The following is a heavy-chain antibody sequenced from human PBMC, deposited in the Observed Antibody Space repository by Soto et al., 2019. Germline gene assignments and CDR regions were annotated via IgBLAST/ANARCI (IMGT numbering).Heavy chain of an antibody. CDR2: ISPYGGNT. CDR1: GYIFVNYG. CDR3: AMVDNYVTPTPQDV. V-gene: IGHV1-18*01. Sequence: QVQLVQSGDEVRKPGSSVKVFCKASGYIFVNYGIAWVRQAPGQGLEWMGWISPYGGNTHYASKVQGRLTMTTDTSTSTAYMDLGSLTSDDTAVYYCAMVDNYVTPTPQDVWGQGTTVTVSS. D-gene: IGHD3-16*01. J-gene: IGHJ6*02.